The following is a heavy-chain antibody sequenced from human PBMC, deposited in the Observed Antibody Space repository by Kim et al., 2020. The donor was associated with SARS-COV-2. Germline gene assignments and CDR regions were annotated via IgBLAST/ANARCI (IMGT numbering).Heavy chain of an antibody. J-gene: IGHJ4*02. CDR1: GFTFSAYP. V-gene: IGHV3-23*01. D-gene: IGHD6-19*01. CDR2: LTGNGAST. CDR3: AKGSGAVAGTMV. Sequence: GGSLRLSCAASGFTFSAYPMIWVRQAPGKGLEWVSGLTGNGASTYYADSVRGRFTISRDNSKNTLFLQMHSLRAEDTAFYYCAKGSGAVAGTMVWGQGTLVTGSS.